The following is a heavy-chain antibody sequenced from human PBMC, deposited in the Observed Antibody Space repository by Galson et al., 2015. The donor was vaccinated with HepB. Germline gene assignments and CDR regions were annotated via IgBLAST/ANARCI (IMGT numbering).Heavy chain of an antibody. D-gene: IGHD3-3*01. V-gene: IGHV1-3*01. CDR2: ITADNGNT. J-gene: IGHJ4*02. CDR1: GYSFTTYA. CDR3: ARGFWSGYCFDY. Sequence: SCKASGYSFTTYAIHWVRQAPGQPPEWMGWITADNGNTKYSQKFQGRVTITRDTSANTAYMELTSLGSGDTAVYYCARGFWSGYCFDYWGRGTLVTVSS.